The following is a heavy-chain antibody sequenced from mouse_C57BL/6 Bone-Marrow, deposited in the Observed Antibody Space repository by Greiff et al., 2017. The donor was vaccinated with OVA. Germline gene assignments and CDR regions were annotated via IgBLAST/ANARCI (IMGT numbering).Heavy chain of an antibody. CDR1: GFSLSTSGMG. CDR3: ARRYYYGSSPHAMDY. J-gene: IGHJ4*01. CDR2: IYWDDDK. Sequence: QVTLKVSGPGILQSSQTLSLTCSFSGFSLSTSGMGVSWIRQPSGKGLEWLAHIYWDDDKRYNPSLKSRLTIAKDTSRNHVFLNITSVDTADTATYYCARRYYYGSSPHAMDYWGQGTSVTVSS. D-gene: IGHD1-1*01. V-gene: IGHV8-12*01.